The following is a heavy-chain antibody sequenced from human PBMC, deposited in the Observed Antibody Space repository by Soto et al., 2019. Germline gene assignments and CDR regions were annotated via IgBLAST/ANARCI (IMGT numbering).Heavy chain of an antibody. D-gene: IGHD3-16*01. CDR1: GFSFSSYW. V-gene: IGHV3-7*04. CDR3: AGGGYYVDY. J-gene: IGHJ4*02. CDR2: IQQDGNEK. Sequence: EVQLVESGGGLVQPGGSLRLSCAASGFSFSSYWMSWVRQAPGKGLEWVANIQQDGNEKYYVDSVKGRFTISRDNAKKSLYLRMKSLRAEDTAVYYCAGGGYYVDYWGQGNLVTVSS.